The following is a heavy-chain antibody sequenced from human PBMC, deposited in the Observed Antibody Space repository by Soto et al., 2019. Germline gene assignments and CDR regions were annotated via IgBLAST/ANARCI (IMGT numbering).Heavy chain of an antibody. D-gene: IGHD2-15*01. CDR1: GGTFSSYT. CDR2: INPILGIA. J-gene: IGHJ4*02. Sequence: SVKVSCKASGGTFSSYTISWVRQAPGQGLEWMGRINPILGIANYAQKFQGRVTMTGNNSTSTAYIDLSSLSSDDTAVYYCARVMLGGHSDYWGQGTLVTVSS. CDR3: ARVMLGGHSDY. V-gene: IGHV1-69*02.